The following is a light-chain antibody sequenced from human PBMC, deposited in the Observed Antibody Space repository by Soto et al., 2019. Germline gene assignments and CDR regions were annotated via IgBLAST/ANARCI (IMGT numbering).Light chain of an antibody. CDR1: TGAVTSGHY. CDR3: LLVYSGAVV. Sequence: QAVVTQEPSLTVSPGGTVTLTCGSNTGAVTSGHYPYWFQHKPGQAPTTLIYDTSNKYSWTPDRFSGSLLGGKAALTLSGAQPEDEADYYCLLVYSGAVVFGGGTKLTVL. V-gene: IGLV7-46*01. J-gene: IGLJ3*02. CDR2: DTS.